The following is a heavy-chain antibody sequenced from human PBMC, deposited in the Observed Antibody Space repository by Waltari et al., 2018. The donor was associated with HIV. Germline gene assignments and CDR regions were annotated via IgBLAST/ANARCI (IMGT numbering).Heavy chain of an antibody. Sequence: EVQLVQSGAEVKKPGESLTISCKGSGYSFSTSWIGWVRQMPGKGLEWMGIIYPGDSDTRYSPSFQGQVTISADKSISTAYLQWSSLKASDTAMYYCARQRRDGYNPAPFDYWGQGTLVTVSS. CDR3: ARQRRDGYNPAPFDY. CDR1: GYSFSTSW. V-gene: IGHV5-51*01. J-gene: IGHJ4*02. CDR2: IYPGDSDT. D-gene: IGHD5-12*01.